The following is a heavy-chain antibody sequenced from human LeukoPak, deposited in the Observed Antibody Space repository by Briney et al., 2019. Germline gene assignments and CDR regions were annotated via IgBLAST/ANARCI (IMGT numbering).Heavy chain of an antibody. CDR3: AKDWGGSYYGNAYDI. CDR2: LGGSETSP. V-gene: IGHV3-23*01. CDR1: GFTFSTYA. J-gene: IGHJ3*02. Sequence: PGGSLRLSCAGSGFTFSTYALSWVRQALGEGLEWVSLLGGSETSPSYADSVKGRFTISRDNSKNTLFLQMNSLRAEDTAVYYCAKDWGGSYYGNAYDIWGQGTMVTVS. D-gene: IGHD1-26*01.